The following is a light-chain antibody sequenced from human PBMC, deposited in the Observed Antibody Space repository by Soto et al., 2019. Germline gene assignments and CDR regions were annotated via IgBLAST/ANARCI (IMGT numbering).Light chain of an antibody. J-gene: IGKJ5*01. CDR3: QQRSSWPIT. CDR1: QSVTSY. Sequence: EIVMTQSPATLPVSPGERATLSCRASQSVTSYLAWYQQRPGQAPRLLINDASRRATGIPGRFSGSGSGADFTLTISSLEPEDFAVYYCQQRSSWPITFGQGTRLEIK. CDR2: DAS. V-gene: IGKV3-11*01.